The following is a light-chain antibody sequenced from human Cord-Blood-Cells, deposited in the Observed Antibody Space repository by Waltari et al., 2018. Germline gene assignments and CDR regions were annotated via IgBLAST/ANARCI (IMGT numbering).Light chain of an antibody. V-gene: IGLV2-14*03. CDR2: DVS. CDR1: SSAVGCYNY. Sequence: QSALTQPASVSGSPGQSITISCTGTSSAVGCYNYVSCYQQHPGKAPKLMIYDVSKRPSGVSNRFSGSKSGNTASLTISGLQAEDEADYYCSSYTSSSTWVFGGGTKLPVL. J-gene: IGLJ3*02. CDR3: SSYTSSSTWV.